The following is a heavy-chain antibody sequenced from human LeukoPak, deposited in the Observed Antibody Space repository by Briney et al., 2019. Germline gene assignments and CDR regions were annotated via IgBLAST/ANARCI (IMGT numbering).Heavy chain of an antibody. D-gene: IGHD3-22*01. Sequence: GGSLRLSCAASGFTFSSYAMSWVRQAPGKELEWVSAISGSGGSTYYADSVKGRFTISRDNSKNTLYLQMNTLRAEDTAVYYCAKGRHYYDSSGPEGYWGQGTLVTVSS. CDR1: GFTFSSYA. J-gene: IGHJ4*02. CDR3: AKGRHYYDSSGPEGY. V-gene: IGHV3-23*01. CDR2: ISGSGGST.